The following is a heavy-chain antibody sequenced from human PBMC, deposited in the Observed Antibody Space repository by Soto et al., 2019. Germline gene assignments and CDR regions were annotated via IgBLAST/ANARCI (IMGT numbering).Heavy chain of an antibody. Sequence: QVQLVESGGGVVQPGRSLRLSCAASGFTFSSYAMHWVRQAPGKGLEWVAVISYDGSNKYYADSVKGRFTISRDNSKKTLYRQMNSLRAEDTAVYYCARPLWRDDYNWGYFDLWGRGTLVTVSS. D-gene: IGHD4-4*01. CDR1: GFTFSSYA. CDR2: ISYDGSNK. J-gene: IGHJ2*01. CDR3: ARPLWRDDYNWGYFDL. V-gene: IGHV3-30-3*01.